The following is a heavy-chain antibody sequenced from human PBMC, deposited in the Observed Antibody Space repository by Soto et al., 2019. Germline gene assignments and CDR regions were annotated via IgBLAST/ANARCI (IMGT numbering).Heavy chain of an antibody. D-gene: IGHD2-2*02. CDR3: AKEPYPALVPAAIFDP. CDR1: GFTFSSYA. V-gene: IGHV3-23*01. CDR2: ISGSGGST. J-gene: IGHJ5*02. Sequence: GGSLRLSCAASGFTFSSYAMSWVRQAPGKGLEWVSAISGSGGSTYYADSVKGRFTISRDNSKNTLYLQMNSLRAEDTAVYYCAKEPYPALVPAAIFDPWGQGTLVTVSS.